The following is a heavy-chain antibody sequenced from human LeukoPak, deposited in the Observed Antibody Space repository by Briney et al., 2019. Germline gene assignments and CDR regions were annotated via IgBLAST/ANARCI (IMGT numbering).Heavy chain of an antibody. CDR2: IKQDGSAK. D-gene: IGHD5-12*01. Sequence: PGGSLRLSCAASGFTFSSYWMSWVRQAPGKGLEWVANIKQDGSAKYYVDSVEGRFTISRDNDKNSLYLQMNSLRAEDTAVYYCARIYGGYDFYYYYGMDVWGQGTTVTVSS. V-gene: IGHV3-7*01. CDR1: GFTFSSYW. CDR3: ARIYGGYDFYYYYGMDV. J-gene: IGHJ6*02.